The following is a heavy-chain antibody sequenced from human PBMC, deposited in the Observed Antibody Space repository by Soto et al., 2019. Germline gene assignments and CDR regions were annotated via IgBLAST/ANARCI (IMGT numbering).Heavy chain of an antibody. CDR2: INHSGST. V-gene: IGHV4-34*01. Sequence: SSETLSLTCAVYGGSFSGYYWSWIRQPPGKGLEWIGEINHSGSTNYNPSLKSRVTISVDTSKNQFSLKLSSVTAADTAVYYCARVRVVAATYYYYGMAVWGQGTTVTVSS. J-gene: IGHJ6*02. D-gene: IGHD2-15*01. CDR3: ARVRVVAATYYYYGMAV. CDR1: GGSFSGYY.